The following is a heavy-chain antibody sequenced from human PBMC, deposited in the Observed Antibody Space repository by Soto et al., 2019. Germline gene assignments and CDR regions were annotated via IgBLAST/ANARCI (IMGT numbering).Heavy chain of an antibody. D-gene: IGHD4-17*01. CDR1: GYTFTSYA. J-gene: IGHJ3*02. Sequence: ASVKVSCKASGYTFTSYAMHWVRQAPGQRLEWMGWINAGNDNTKYSQKFQGRVTITRDTSASTAYMELSSLRSEDTAVYYCARSTVHDAFDIWGQGTMVT. CDR3: ARSTVHDAFDI. V-gene: IGHV1-3*01. CDR2: INAGNDNT.